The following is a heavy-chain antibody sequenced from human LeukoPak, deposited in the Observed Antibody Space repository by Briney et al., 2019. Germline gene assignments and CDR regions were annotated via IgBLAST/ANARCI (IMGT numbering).Heavy chain of an antibody. D-gene: IGHD3-3*01. V-gene: IGHV3-23*01. CDR2: ISGSGGST. CDR1: GFTFSSYA. CDR3: AKDRGVGVFGVVDPFDY. J-gene: IGHJ4*02. Sequence: GGSLRLSCAASGFTFSSYAMSWVRQAPGKGLEWVSAISGSGGSTYYADSVKGRFTISRDNSKNTLYLQMNSLRAEDTAVYYCAKDRGVGVFGVVDPFDYWGQGTLVTVSS.